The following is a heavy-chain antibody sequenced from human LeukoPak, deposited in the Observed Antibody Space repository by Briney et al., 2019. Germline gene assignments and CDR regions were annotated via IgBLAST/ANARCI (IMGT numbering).Heavy chain of an antibody. CDR2: IIPIFGTA. J-gene: IGHJ4*02. CDR1: GGTFSSYA. D-gene: IGHD3-3*01. Sequence: GASVKVSCKASGGTFSSYAISWVRQAPGQGLEWMGGIIPIFGTANYAQKFQGRVTITADESTSTAYMELSSLRSEDTAVYYCARAERVGLRFLEWLFPFDYWGQGTLVTVSS. V-gene: IGHV1-69*13. CDR3: ARAERVGLRFLEWLFPFDY.